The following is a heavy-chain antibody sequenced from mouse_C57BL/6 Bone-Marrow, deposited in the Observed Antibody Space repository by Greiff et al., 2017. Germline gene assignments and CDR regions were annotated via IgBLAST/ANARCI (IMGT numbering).Heavy chain of an antibody. V-gene: IGHV5-6*01. CDR1: GFTFSSYG. Sequence: EVQGVESGGDLVKPGGSLKLSCAASGFTFSSYGMSWVRQTPDKRLEWVATISSGGSYTYYPDSVMGRFTISRDNAKNTLYLQMSSLKSEDTAMYYCARPTGFAYWGQGTLVTVSA. CDR2: ISSGGSYT. J-gene: IGHJ3*01. CDR3: ARPTGFAY.